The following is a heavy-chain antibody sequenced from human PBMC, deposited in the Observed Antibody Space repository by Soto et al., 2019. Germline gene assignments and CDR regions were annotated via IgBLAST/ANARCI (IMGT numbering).Heavy chain of an antibody. Sequence: QVQLVQSGAEVTKPGSSVKVSCKASGGTFSSYTISWVRQAPGQGLEWMGRIIPILGIANYAQKFQGRVTITADKSASTAYMELSSLRSEDTAVYYCARADYGDYVGNDYWGQGTLVTVSS. CDR1: GGTFSSYT. V-gene: IGHV1-69*02. CDR3: ARADYGDYVGNDY. CDR2: IIPILGIA. D-gene: IGHD4-17*01. J-gene: IGHJ4*02.